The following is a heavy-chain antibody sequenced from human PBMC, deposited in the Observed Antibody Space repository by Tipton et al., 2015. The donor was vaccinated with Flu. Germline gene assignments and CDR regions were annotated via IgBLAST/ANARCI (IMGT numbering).Heavy chain of an antibody. Sequence: TLSLTCSVSGDSVASPYFWGWIRQTPGKGLEWIGNIGHSTNTYYSPSLRSRVTMSVDRSKNQFTLTLSSVTAADTAVYYCARSRIPEPSPFYWGQGTRVTVSS. CDR1: GDSVASPYF. CDR2: IGHSTNT. D-gene: IGHD1-14*01. J-gene: IGHJ4*02. V-gene: IGHV4-38-2*01. CDR3: ARSRIPEPSPFY.